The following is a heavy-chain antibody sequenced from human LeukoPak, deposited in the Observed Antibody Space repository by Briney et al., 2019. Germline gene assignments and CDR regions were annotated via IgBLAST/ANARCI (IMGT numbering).Heavy chain of an antibody. V-gene: IGHV1-69*13. CDR1: GGTFISYA. D-gene: IGHD3-10*01. CDR3: ARCIRGTRDHSYHYMDV. CDR2: IIPIFGTA. Sequence: SVKVSCQVSGGTFISYAITWVRQAPGQGLECMGEIIPIFGTANYAQKFQGRVTITADVSASTVYLELSSLRSDDTRVYYCARCIRGTRDHSYHYMDVWVKRTTVTVSS. J-gene: IGHJ6*03.